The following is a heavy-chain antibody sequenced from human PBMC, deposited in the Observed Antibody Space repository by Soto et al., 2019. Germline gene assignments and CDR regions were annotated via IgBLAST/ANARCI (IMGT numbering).Heavy chain of an antibody. CDR2: INAGNGKT. V-gene: IGHV1-3*01. J-gene: IGHJ4*02. CDR1: GYTFTNYA. Sequence: ASVKVSCKASGYTFTNYAIHWVRQAPGQRLEWMGWINAGNGKTKYSQNFQGRVTITRDTSASTVYMGVNSLRSEDTAVYYCARAERYYDTAMAYFDYWGQGTLVTVSS. D-gene: IGHD5-18*01. CDR3: ARAERYYDTAMAYFDY.